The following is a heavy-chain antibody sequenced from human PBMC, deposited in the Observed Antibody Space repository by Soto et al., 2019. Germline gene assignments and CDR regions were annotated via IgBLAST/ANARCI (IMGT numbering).Heavy chain of an antibody. V-gene: IGHV1-8*01. CDR1: VSTFTSYV. Sequence: ASVKVSCKASVSTFTSYVITWVQQAPGQGLEWMGWIIPNSGNTSYAQKFQGRVTMTTNNSKSTAYMELSSLRSEDTAVYYCAWGYCYGTGRTYYFHHCIDVWGKGTPVTVSS. CDR3: AWGYCYGTGRTYYFHHCIDV. D-gene: IGHD3-10*01. CDR2: IIPNSGNT. J-gene: IGHJ6*03.